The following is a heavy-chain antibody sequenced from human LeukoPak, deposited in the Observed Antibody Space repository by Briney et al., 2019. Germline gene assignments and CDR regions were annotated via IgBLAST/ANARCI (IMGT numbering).Heavy chain of an antibody. CDR2: FDPEDGET. Sequence: ASVKVSCKVSGYTLTELSMHWVRQAPGKGLEWMGGFDPEDGETIYAQKFQGRVTITRDTSISTVYMELSSLRSEDTAVYFCARVDGSADYWGQGTLVTVSS. J-gene: IGHJ4*02. CDR1: GYTLTELS. CDR3: ARVDGSADY. D-gene: IGHD3-22*01. V-gene: IGHV1-24*01.